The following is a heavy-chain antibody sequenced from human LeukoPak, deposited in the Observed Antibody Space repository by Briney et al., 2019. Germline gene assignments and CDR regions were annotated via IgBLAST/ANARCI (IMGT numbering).Heavy chain of an antibody. D-gene: IGHD3-3*01. CDR2: IYHSGST. CDR1: GGSISSSSYY. CDR3: ARNDDFWSGLD. J-gene: IGHJ4*02. Sequence: SETLSLTCTVSGGSISSSSYYWSWIRQPPGKGLEWIGYIYHSGSTYYNPSLKSRVTISVDRSKNQFSLKLSSVTAADTAVYYCARNDDFWSGLDWGQGTLVTVSS. V-gene: IGHV4-30-2*01.